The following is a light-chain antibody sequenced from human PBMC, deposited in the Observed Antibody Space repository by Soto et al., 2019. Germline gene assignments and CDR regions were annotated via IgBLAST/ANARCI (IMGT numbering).Light chain of an antibody. Sequence: EIVLTQSPGTLSLSPGESATLSCRASQSIPNNNLAWYQQKPGQAPRLLFYGAFNRASGIPDRFSGSGSGTDFTLTISRVEPEDFAVFFCQQYGTSEIIFGQGTRLEIK. J-gene: IGKJ5*01. CDR1: QSIPNNN. CDR2: GAF. CDR3: QQYGTSEII. V-gene: IGKV3-20*01.